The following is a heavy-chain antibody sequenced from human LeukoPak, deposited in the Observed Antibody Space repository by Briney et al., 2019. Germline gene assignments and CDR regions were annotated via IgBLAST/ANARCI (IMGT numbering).Heavy chain of an antibody. CDR1: GHSFPSYW. J-gene: IGHJ4*02. CDR3: ARYATAYYDILTGYSYFDS. Sequence: PGESLKLSCKGIGHSFPSYWITWVRQMPGPGLEWIGRVAPSPSSTTYSPSFQGHVTISADKSIRTAYLQWSSLKASDTAMYYCARYATAYYDILTGYSYFDSWGQGTLLTVSS. V-gene: IGHV5-10-1*01. D-gene: IGHD3-9*01. CDR2: VAPSPSST.